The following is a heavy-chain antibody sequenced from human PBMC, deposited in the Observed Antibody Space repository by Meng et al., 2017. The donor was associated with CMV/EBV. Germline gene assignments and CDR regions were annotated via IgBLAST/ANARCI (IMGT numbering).Heavy chain of an antibody. CDR3: ARIYDSSGYYNYYFDY. Sequence: QGHMVECWAEVKKPGSSVKVACKASGGTFSSYAISWVRQAPGQGLEWMGGIIPIFGTANYAQKFQGRVTITADESTSTAYMELSSLRSEDTAVYYCARIYDSSGYYNYYFDYWGQGTLVTVSS. CDR1: GGTFSSYA. J-gene: IGHJ4*02. V-gene: IGHV1-69*12. D-gene: IGHD3-22*01. CDR2: IIPIFGTA.